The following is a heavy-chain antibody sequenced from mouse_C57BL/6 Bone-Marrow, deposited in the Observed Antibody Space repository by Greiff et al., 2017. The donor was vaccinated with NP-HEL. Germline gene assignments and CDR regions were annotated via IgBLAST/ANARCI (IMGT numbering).Heavy chain of an antibody. Sequence: EVQLQQSGPELVKPGASVKISCTASGYTFTDYYMNWVKQSHGKSLEWIGDINPNNGGTSYNQKFKGKATLTVDKSSSTAYMELRSLTSEDSAVYYCARGRLLPYDFDYWGQGTTLTVSS. CDR1: GYTFTDYY. D-gene: IGHD2-3*01. CDR3: ARGRLLPYDFDY. CDR2: INPNNGGT. J-gene: IGHJ2*01. V-gene: IGHV1-26*01.